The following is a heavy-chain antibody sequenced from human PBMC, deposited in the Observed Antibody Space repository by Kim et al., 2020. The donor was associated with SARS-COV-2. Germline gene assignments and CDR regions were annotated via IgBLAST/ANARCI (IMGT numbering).Heavy chain of an antibody. CDR2: ISAYNGNT. V-gene: IGHV1-18*01. CDR3: ARVRSIAARPVGNWFDP. J-gene: IGHJ5*02. D-gene: IGHD6-6*01. CDR1: GYTFTSYG. Sequence: ASVKVSCKASGYTFTSYGISWVRQAPGQGLEWMGWISAYNGNTNYAQKLQGRVTMTTDTSTSTAYMELRSLRSDDTAVYYCARVRSIAARPVGNWFDPWGQGTLVTVSS.